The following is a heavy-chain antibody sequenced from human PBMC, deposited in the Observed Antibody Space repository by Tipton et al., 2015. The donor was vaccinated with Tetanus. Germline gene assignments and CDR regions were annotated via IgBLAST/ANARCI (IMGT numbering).Heavy chain of an antibody. V-gene: IGHV3-11*01. CDR2: ISTGGTVR. CDR3: ARDRYTSSSYDEDF. CDR1: GYNFSDYY. D-gene: IGHD6-6*01. J-gene: IGHJ4*02. Sequence: SLRLSCAASGYNFSDYYMSWIRQAPGKGLEWLSYISTGGTVRYYADSVKGRLTISRDNAKNSLYLQMNSLRADDTAVYYCARDRYTSSSYDEDFWGQGTLVTVSS.